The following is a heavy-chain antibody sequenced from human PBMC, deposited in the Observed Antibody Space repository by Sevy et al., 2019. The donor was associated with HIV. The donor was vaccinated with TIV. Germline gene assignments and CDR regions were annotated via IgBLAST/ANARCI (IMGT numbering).Heavy chain of an antibody. CDR2: IKQDGSKN. D-gene: IGHD2-15*01. CDR3: AREGAGGFDD. V-gene: IGHV3-7*01. J-gene: IGHJ4*02. CDR1: GFTFSGYW. Sequence: GGSLRLSCAASGFTFSGYWMSWVRQAPGKGLQWVANIKQDGSKNEFVDSVKGRFTISRDNPKNSLYLQMNSLRAEDTAVYYCAREGAGGFDDWGQGTLVTVSS.